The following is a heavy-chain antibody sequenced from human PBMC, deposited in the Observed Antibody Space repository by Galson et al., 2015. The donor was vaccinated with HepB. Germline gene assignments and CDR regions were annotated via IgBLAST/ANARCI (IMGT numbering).Heavy chain of an antibody. J-gene: IGHJ4*02. CDR2: IYYSGST. V-gene: IGHV4-59*01. CDR3: ARDHGDYDFWSGPTSYFDY. Sequence: ETLSLTCTVSGGSISSYYWSWIRQPPGKGLEWIGYIYYSGSTNYNPSLKSRVTISVDTSKNQFSLKLSSVTAADTAVYYCARDHGDYDFWSGPTSYFDYWGQGTLVTVSS. D-gene: IGHD3-3*01. CDR1: GGSISSYY.